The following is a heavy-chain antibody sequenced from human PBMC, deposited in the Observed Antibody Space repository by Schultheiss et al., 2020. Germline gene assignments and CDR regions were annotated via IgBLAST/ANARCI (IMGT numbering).Heavy chain of an antibody. CDR1: GFTFSDYY. D-gene: IGHD3-22*01. Sequence: GGSLRLSCAASGFTFSDYYMSWIRQAPGKGLEWVSYISSSSSYTNYADSVKGRFTISRDNAKNSLYLQMDSLTAEDTAVYYCARDYPIVVVSSPGANWFDPWGQGTLVTVSS. J-gene: IGHJ5*02. V-gene: IGHV3-11*06. CDR2: ISSSSSYT. CDR3: ARDYPIVVVSSPGANWFDP.